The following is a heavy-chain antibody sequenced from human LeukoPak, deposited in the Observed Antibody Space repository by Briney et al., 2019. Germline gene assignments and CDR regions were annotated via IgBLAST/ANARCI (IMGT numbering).Heavy chain of an antibody. CDR2: ISWNSGSI. CDR1: GFTFDDYA. D-gene: IGHD6-19*01. Sequence: GGSLRLSCAASGFTFDDYAMHWVRQAPGKGLEWVSGISWNSGSIGYADSVKGRFTISRDNAKNSLYLQMNSLRAEDTALYYCAKVGGSSGWPGNSPFDYWGQGTLVTVSS. J-gene: IGHJ4*02. CDR3: AKVGGSSGWPGNSPFDY. V-gene: IGHV3-9*01.